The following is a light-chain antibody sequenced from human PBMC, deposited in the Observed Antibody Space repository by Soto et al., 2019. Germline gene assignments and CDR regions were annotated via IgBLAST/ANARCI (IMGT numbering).Light chain of an antibody. CDR3: QQSHTSPPT. CDR1: QSVARF. J-gene: IGKJ1*01. Sequence: DIQMTQSPSSLSASVGDRINIACRASQSVARFLNWYQQKPGQAPKLLIFGASTLHTGVPSRFTGSGSGTDFTLTITSLHPEEFATYFCQQSHTSPPTFGQGTKVHI. CDR2: GAS. V-gene: IGKV1-39*01.